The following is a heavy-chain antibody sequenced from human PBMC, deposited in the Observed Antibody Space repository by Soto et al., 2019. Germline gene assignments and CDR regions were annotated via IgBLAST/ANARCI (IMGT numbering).Heavy chain of an antibody. CDR2: IWYDGSNK. V-gene: IGHV3-33*01. CDR1: GFTFSSYC. J-gene: IGHJ5*02. CDR3: ARGQQCTNGVCYLNWFDP. Sequence: LSLTCAASGFTFSSYCMHWVRQAPGKGLEWVAVIWYDGSNKYYADSVKGRFTISRDNSKNTLYLQMNSLRAEDTAVYYCARGQQCTNGVCYLNWFDPWGQGTLVTVSS. D-gene: IGHD2-8*01.